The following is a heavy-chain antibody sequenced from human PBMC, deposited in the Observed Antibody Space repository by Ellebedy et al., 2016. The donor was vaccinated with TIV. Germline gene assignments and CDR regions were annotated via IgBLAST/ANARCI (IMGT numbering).Heavy chain of an antibody. V-gene: IGHV1-8*01. J-gene: IGHJ4*02. Sequence: ASVKVSCXASGYTFTSYDINWVRQASGQGLEWMGWMNPNSGNTGYAQKFQGRVTMTRNTSISTAYMELSSLRSEDTAVYYCARAYYDFWSGYWDWGQGTLVTVSS. D-gene: IGHD3-3*01. CDR3: ARAYYDFWSGYWD. CDR2: MNPNSGNT. CDR1: GYTFTSYD.